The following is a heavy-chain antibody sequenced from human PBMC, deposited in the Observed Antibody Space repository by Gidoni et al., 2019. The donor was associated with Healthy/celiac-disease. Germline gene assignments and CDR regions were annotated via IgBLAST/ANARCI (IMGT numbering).Heavy chain of an antibody. D-gene: IGHD3-10*01. CDR3: ARGLRYYYGSGSYYPPFRFDP. CDR1: GGSFSGYY. CDR2: IIHSGGT. Sequence: QVQLQQWGAGLLKPSETLSLTCVVYGGSFSGYYWSWIRQPPGKGLQWIGEIIHSGGTTYNPTLKSRVTISIDTSKNQFSLKLSSVTAADTAVYYCARGLRYYYGSGSYYPPFRFDPWGQGTLVTVSP. J-gene: IGHJ5*02. V-gene: IGHV4-34*12.